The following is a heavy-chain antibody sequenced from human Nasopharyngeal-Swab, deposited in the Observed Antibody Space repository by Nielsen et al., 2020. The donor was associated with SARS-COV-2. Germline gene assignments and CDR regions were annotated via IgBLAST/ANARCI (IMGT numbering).Heavy chain of an antibody. Sequence: GSLRLSCTVSGGSISSYYWSWIRQPPGKGLEWIGYIYYSGSTKYNPSLKSRVTISLDTSNNQISLKLSSVTAADTAVYYCARDYAGNYDHYNSMDVWGQGTTVTVSS. CDR2: IYYSGST. CDR3: ARDYAGNYDHYNSMDV. V-gene: IGHV4-59*13. CDR1: GGSISSYY. D-gene: IGHD3-16*01. J-gene: IGHJ6*02.